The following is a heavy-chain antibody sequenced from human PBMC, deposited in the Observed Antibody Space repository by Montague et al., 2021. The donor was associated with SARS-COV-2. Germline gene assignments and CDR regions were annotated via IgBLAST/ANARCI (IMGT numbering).Heavy chain of an antibody. D-gene: IGHD3-3*01. CDR3: ARSYVLRFLEWLPYFDY. Sequence: SLRLSCAASGFTFSSYEMNWVRQAPGKGLEWVSYISSSGSTIYYXXSVKGRFTISRDNAKNSLYLQMNSLRAEDTAVYYCARSYVLRFLEWLPYFDYWGQGTLVTVSS. CDR1: GFTFSSYE. CDR2: ISSSGSTI. J-gene: IGHJ4*02. V-gene: IGHV3-48*03.